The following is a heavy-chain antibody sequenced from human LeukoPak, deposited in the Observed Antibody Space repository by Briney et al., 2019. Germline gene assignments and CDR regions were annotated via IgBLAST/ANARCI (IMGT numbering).Heavy chain of an antibody. CDR3: GRGGGVDILTGFQY. D-gene: IGHD3-9*01. CDR2: IIPILDVT. J-gene: IGHJ4*02. CDR1: GGTFTNYA. Sequence: SVKVSCKASGGTFTNYAINWVRQAHGQGLEWMGRIIPILDVTNYAQKFQGGVTITADQSTSTAYMELSSMRSEDTAVYYCGRGGGVDILTGFQYWGQGTLVTVSS. V-gene: IGHV1-69*04.